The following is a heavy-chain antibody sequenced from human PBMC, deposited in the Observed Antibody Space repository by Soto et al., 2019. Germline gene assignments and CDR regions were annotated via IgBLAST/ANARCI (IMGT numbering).Heavy chain of an antibody. CDR1: GYTFTGYY. CDR2: INPNSGGT. Sequence: QVQLVQSGAEVKKPGASVKVSCKASGYTFTGYYMHWVRQAPGQGLEWMGWINPNSGGTNYAQKFQGWVTMTRDTSLSRGCGGVGRVRSGDTAVYYGGGGGVTMVRGVRLFDYWGQGTLVTVSS. D-gene: IGHD3-10*01. V-gene: IGHV1-2*04. CDR3: GGGGVTMVRGVRLFDY. J-gene: IGHJ4*02.